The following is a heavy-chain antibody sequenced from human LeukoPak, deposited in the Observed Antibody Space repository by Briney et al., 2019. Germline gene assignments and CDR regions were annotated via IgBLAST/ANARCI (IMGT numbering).Heavy chain of an antibody. Sequence: PSETLSLTCAVYGGSFSGYYWSWIRQPPGKGLEWIGEINHSGSTNYNPSLKSRVTISVDTSKNQFSLKLSSVTAADTAVYYCARVGDTAILSGGWGTSYYFDYWGQGTLVTVSS. CDR3: ARVGDTAILSGGWGTSYYFDY. J-gene: IGHJ4*02. CDR1: GGSFSGYY. V-gene: IGHV4-34*01. D-gene: IGHD5-18*01. CDR2: INHSGST.